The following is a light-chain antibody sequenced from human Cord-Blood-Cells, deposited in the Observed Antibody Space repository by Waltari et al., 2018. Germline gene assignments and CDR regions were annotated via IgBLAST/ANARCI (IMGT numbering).Light chain of an antibody. CDR2: KAS. Sequence: DIQMTQSPSILSASVGDRVTITCRASQSISSWLAWYQQKLWKAPKLLIYKASSLESGVPSRFTCSGSGTEFTLTISSLQPDDFATYYCQHYNSYSTFGQGTKVEIK. CDR1: QSISSW. CDR3: QHYNSYST. J-gene: IGKJ1*01. V-gene: IGKV1-5*03.